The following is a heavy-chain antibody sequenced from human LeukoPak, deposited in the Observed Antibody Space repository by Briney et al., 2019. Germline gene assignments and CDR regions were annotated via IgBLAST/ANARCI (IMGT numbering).Heavy chain of an antibody. CDR1: GYSFTSYW. V-gene: IGHV5-51*01. Sequence: GESLKISCKGSGYSFTSYWIGWVRRMPGKGLEWMGIIYPGDSDTRYSPSFQGQVTISADKSIRTAYLQWGSLKASDTAMYYCSRNIVGAHIDYWGQGTQVTVSP. CDR3: SRNIVGAHIDY. J-gene: IGHJ4*02. D-gene: IGHD1-26*01. CDR2: IYPGDSDT.